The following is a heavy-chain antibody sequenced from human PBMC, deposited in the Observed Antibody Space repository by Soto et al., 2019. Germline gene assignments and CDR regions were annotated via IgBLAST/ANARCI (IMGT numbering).Heavy chain of an antibody. V-gene: IGHV1-24*01. CDR2: FDPEDGET. Sequence: ASVKVSCKVSGYTLTELSMHWVRQAPGKGLEWMGGFDPEDGETIYAQKFQGRVTMTEDTSTDTAYLQWRSLEASDTAIYFCARVASLLQPIDFWGQGTPVTVSS. CDR3: ARVASLLQPIDF. CDR1: GYTLTELS. D-gene: IGHD4-4*01. J-gene: IGHJ4*02.